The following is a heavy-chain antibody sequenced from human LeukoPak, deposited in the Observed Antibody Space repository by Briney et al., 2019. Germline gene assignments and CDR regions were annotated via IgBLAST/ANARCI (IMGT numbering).Heavy chain of an antibody. J-gene: IGHJ4*02. Sequence: PGGSLRLSCAASGFTFSDYDMHWVRQATGEGVVWVSAIGTAGDTYYTGSVKGRFTISRENAKNSLYLQMNSLRAGDTAVYYCVRVAKERVGGVYYFDYWGQGTLVTVSS. V-gene: IGHV3-13*01. CDR1: GFTFSDYD. CDR2: IGTAGDT. D-gene: IGHD1-1*01. CDR3: VRVAKERVGGVYYFDY.